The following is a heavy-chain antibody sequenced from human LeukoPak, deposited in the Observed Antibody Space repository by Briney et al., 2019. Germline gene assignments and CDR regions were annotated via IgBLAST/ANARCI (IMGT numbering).Heavy chain of an antibody. CDR2: INPNSGGT. J-gene: IGHJ3*02. CDR1: GYTFTGYY. Sequence: ASVKVSCKASGYTFTGYYIHWVRHAPGQGLQWMGRINPNSGGTDSAQKFQGRVAMTSDTSISTAYMELSRLTSDDAAIYYCARTLEPYAFDIWGQETMVTVSS. D-gene: IGHD3-3*01. V-gene: IGHV1-2*06. CDR3: ARTLEPYAFDI.